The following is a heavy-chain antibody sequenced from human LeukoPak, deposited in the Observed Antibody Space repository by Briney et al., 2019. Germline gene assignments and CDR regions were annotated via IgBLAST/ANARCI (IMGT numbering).Heavy chain of an antibody. J-gene: IGHJ6*03. CDR2: IYHSGST. D-gene: IGHD3-16*01. Sequence: SETLSLTCTVSGGSISSGGYYWSWIRQPPGKGLEWIGYIYHSGSTYYNPSLKSRVTISVDTSKNQFSLKLSSVTAADTAVYYCARALYGRQAGYYYYYMDIWGKGTTVTVSS. CDR3: ARALYGRQAGYYYYYMDI. V-gene: IGHV4-30-2*01. CDR1: GGSISSGGYY.